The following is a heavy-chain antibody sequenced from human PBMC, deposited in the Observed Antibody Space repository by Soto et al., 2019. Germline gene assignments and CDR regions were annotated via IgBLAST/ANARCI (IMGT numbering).Heavy chain of an antibody. V-gene: IGHV3-30-3*01. D-gene: IGHD3-16*02. CDR3: AGTGLAHYDYVWGSYRQDY. Sequence: GGSLRLSCAASGFTFSSYAMHWVRQAPGKGLEWVAVISYDGSNKYYADSVKGRFTISRDNSKNTLYLQMNSLRAEDTAVYYCAGTGLAHYDYVWGSYRQDYWGQGTLVTVSS. J-gene: IGHJ4*02. CDR1: GFTFSSYA. CDR2: ISYDGSNK.